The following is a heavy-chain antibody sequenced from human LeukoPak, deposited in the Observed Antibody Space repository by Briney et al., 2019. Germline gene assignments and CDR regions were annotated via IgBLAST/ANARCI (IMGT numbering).Heavy chain of an antibody. CDR1: GYTFSTYY. J-gene: IGHJ3*02. CDR3: ARDTELIRSGYYTNNDAFDI. V-gene: IGHV1-46*01. Sequence: GASVKVSCKASGYTFSTYYIHWVRQAPGQGLEWMGIINPSGGSTTYAQKSQDRVTMTRDTSTSTVYMELSSLRSEDTAVYYCARDTELIRSGYYTNNDAFDIWGQGTMVTVSS. D-gene: IGHD3-3*01. CDR2: INPSGGST.